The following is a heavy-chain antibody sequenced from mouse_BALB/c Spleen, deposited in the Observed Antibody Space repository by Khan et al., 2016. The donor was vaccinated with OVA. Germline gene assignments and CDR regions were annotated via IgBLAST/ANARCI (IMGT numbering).Heavy chain of an antibody. J-gene: IGHJ2*01. CDR1: GHTFINYW. CDR3: ARRGIRCDFAY. D-gene: IGHD1-1*01. CDR2: INPSTGYT. V-gene: IGHV1-7*01. Sequence: VQPQAAGAELAKPGASGKMVCKAFGHTFINYWILWIKQGPGQGLEWIGYINPSTGYTEYNQNVKDKATLTADKSSSTAYIQLSSLTTEDSTVNYCARRGIRCDFAYWGQGTTLTVSA.